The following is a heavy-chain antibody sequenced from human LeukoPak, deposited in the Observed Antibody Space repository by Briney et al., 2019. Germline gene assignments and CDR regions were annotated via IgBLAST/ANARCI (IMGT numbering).Heavy chain of an antibody. CDR2: ISGSGGST. Sequence: GGSLRLSCAASGFTFSGYAMSWVRQAPGKGLEWVSAISGSGGSTYYADSVKGRFTISRDNSKNTLYLQMNSLRAEDTAVYYCAKDLGRVKDIVVVPAATSDYWGQGTLVTVSS. CDR1: GFTFSGYA. CDR3: AKDLGRVKDIVVVPAATSDY. J-gene: IGHJ4*02. D-gene: IGHD2-2*01. V-gene: IGHV3-23*01.